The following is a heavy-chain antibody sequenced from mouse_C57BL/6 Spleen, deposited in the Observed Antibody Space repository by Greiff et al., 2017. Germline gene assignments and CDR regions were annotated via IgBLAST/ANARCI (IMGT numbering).Heavy chain of an antibody. Sequence: VQLQQSGAELVKPGASVQISCKASGYAFSSYWMNWVKQRPGKGLEWIGQIYPGDGDTNYNGKFKGKATLTADKSSSTAYMQLSSLTSEDSAVYFCARSFITTVPHFDYWGQGTTLTVSS. D-gene: IGHD1-1*01. CDR2: IYPGDGDT. CDR1: GYAFSSYW. J-gene: IGHJ2*01. CDR3: ARSFITTVPHFDY. V-gene: IGHV1-80*01.